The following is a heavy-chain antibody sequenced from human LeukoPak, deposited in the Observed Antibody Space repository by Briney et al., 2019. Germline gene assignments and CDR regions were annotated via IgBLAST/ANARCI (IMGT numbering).Heavy chain of an antibody. D-gene: IGHD3-22*01. J-gene: IGHJ4*02. CDR1: GYTFTGYY. Sequence: ASVKVSCKASGYTFTGYYMHWVRQAPGQGLEWMGRINPNSGGTNYAQKFQGRVTMTRDTSISTAYMELSRLRSDDTAVYYCARGHYDSSGYYYNDYWGQGTLVTVSS. CDR3: ARGHYDSSGYYYNDY. CDR2: INPNSGGT. V-gene: IGHV1-2*06.